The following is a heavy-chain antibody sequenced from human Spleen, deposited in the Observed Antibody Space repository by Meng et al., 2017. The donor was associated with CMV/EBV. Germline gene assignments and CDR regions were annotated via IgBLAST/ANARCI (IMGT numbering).Heavy chain of an antibody. CDR2: IYHSGST. Sequence: GSLRLSCTVSGYSISSGYYWGWIRQPPGKGLEWIGSIYHSGSTYYNPSLKSRVTISVDTSKNQFSLKLSSVTAADTAVYYCARGGWFGEYTSPIYYYGMDVWGQGTTVTVSS. J-gene: IGHJ6*02. CDR1: GYSISSGYY. CDR3: ARGGWFGEYTSPIYYYGMDV. D-gene: IGHD3-10*01. V-gene: IGHV4-38-2*02.